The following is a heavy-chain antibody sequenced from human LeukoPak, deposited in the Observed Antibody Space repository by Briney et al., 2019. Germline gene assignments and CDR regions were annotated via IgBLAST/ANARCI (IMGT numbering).Heavy chain of an antibody. D-gene: IGHD2-15*01. Sequence: GGSLRLSCAASGFTFSGSGMSWVRQAPGKGLEWISSSGDSDGSTYYADSLKGRFTISRDNSKNTLYLQMNNLRAEDTAVYYCAKGGCRGTCNPLAYWGQGALVTVSS. CDR2: SGDSDGST. J-gene: IGHJ4*02. CDR1: GFTFSGSG. CDR3: AKGGCRGTCNPLAY. V-gene: IGHV3-23*01.